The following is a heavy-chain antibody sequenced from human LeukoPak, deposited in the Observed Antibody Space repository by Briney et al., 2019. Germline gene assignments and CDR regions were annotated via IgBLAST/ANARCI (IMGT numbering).Heavy chain of an antibody. CDR2: ISYSGST. CDR3: PRGNREVIAPDY. Sequence: PSETLSLTCTVSGGSISTYYWSWIRQPPGKGLEWIGYISYSGSTNYNPSLKSRVTISIDTSKNQFSLQLISVTAADTAVDYCPRGNREVIAPDYSGQGTLVPVSS. J-gene: IGHJ4*02. V-gene: IGHV4-59*01. D-gene: IGHD3-10*01. CDR1: GGSISTYY.